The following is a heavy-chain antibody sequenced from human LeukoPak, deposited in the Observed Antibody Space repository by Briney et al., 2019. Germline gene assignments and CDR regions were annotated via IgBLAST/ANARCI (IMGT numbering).Heavy chain of an antibody. Sequence: GGSLEISCQGSGYLFTSYWIGWVRQLPGKGLEWMGIIYPGDSDTRYSPSFQGQGTISADKSISTAYLQWSSLKASDTAMYYCARTYYYGSGSYYNPGYWGQGTLVTVSS. CDR3: ARTYYYGSGSYYNPGY. J-gene: IGHJ4*02. D-gene: IGHD3-10*01. CDR2: IYPGDSDT. V-gene: IGHV5-51*01. CDR1: GYLFTSYW.